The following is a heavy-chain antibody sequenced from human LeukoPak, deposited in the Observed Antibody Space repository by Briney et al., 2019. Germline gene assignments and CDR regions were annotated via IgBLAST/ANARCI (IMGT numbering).Heavy chain of an antibody. D-gene: IGHD6-6*01. V-gene: IGHV4-34*01. Sequence: GSLRLSCAASGFTVSSNYMSWIRQPPGKGLEWIGEINHSGSTNYNPSLKSRVTISVDTSKNQFSLKLSSVTAADTAVYYCARSIRVIAAQDYWGQGTLVTVSS. J-gene: IGHJ4*02. CDR2: INHSGST. CDR3: ARSIRVIAAQDY. CDR1: GFTVSSNY.